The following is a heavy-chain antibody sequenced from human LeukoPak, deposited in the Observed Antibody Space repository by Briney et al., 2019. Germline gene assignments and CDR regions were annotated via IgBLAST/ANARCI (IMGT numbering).Heavy chain of an antibody. D-gene: IGHD3-3*01. CDR3: ARDRLRKITIFGVVLPDY. Sequence: ASVKVSCKASGYTFTSYGISWVRQAPGQGLEWVGWISAYNGNTNYAQKLQGRVTMTTDTPTSTAYMELRSLRSDDTAVYYCARDRLRKITIFGVVLPDYWGQGTLVTVSS. J-gene: IGHJ4*02. CDR1: GYTFTSYG. V-gene: IGHV1-18*01. CDR2: ISAYNGNT.